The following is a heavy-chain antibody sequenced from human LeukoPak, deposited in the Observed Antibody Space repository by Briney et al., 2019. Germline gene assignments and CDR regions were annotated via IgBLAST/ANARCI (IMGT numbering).Heavy chain of an antibody. V-gene: IGHV1-69*04. J-gene: IGHJ1*01. Sequence: SVKVSCKASGGTFSSYAISWVRQAPGQGLEWMGRIIPILGIANYAQKFQGRVTITADKSTSTAYVELSSLRSEDTAVYYCARDPSDSSSWIKGYFQHWGQGTLVTVSS. CDR2: IIPILGIA. CDR3: ARDPSDSSSWIKGYFQH. CDR1: GGTFSSYA. D-gene: IGHD6-13*01.